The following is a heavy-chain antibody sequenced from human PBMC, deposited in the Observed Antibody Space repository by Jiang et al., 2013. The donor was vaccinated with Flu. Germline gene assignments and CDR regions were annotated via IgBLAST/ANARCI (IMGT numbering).Heavy chain of an antibody. V-gene: IGHV3-21*01. D-gene: IGHD6-13*01. CDR2: ISSTATYI. Sequence: EWVSSISSTATYIYYADSVKGRFTISRDHAKNSLYLQMNSLRAEDTAVYYCARDQGGSWYRYFDSWGQGTLVTVSS. J-gene: IGHJ4*02. CDR3: ARDQGGSWYRYFDS.